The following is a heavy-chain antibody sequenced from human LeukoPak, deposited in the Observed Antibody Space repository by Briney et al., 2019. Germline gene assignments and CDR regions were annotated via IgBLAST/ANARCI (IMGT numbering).Heavy chain of an antibody. D-gene: IGHD3-10*01. CDR3: TTSQRFGEFGY. J-gene: IGHJ4*01. CDR2: ISGRGGST. V-gene: IGHV3-23*01. CDR1: GFTFSTYS. Sequence: GGSLRLSCAASGFTFSTYSMNWVRQAPGKGLEWVSYISGRGGSTYYADSVKGRFTISRDNSKHTLYLQMNSLRAGDTAVYYCTTSQRFGEFGYWGHGTLVIVSS.